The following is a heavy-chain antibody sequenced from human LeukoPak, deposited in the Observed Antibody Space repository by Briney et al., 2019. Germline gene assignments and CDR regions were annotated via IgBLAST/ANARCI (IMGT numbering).Heavy chain of an antibody. CDR1: GFTFSSYS. CDR3: ARFSGYSGYDYENSDY. D-gene: IGHD5-12*01. Sequence: GGSLRLSCAASGFTFSSYSMNWVRQAPGKGLEWVSSISSSSSYIYYADSVRGRFTISRDNAKNSLYLQMNSLRAEDTAVYYCARFSGYSGYDYENSDYWGQGTLVTVSS. V-gene: IGHV3-21*01. CDR2: ISSSSSYI. J-gene: IGHJ4*02.